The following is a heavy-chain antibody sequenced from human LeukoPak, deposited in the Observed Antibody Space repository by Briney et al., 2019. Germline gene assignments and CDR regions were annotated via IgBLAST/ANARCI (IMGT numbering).Heavy chain of an antibody. CDR3: ARVRRWGNAFDI. V-gene: IGHV6-1*01. CDR1: GDSVSSNSAA. CDR2: TYYRSKWYN. D-gene: IGHD2-8*02. Sequence: SQTLSLTCAISGDSVSSNSAAWNWIRQSPSRGLEWLGRTYYRSKWYNDYAVSVKSRLTTNPDTSKNQFYLQLNSVPPEDTAVYYCARVRRWGNAFDIWGQGTMVTVSS. J-gene: IGHJ3*02.